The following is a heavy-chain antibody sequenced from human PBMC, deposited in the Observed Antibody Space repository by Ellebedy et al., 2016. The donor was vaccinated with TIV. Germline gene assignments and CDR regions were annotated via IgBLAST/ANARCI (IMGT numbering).Heavy chain of an antibody. J-gene: IGHJ3*02. Sequence: GESLKISXAASGFTFSSYSMNWVRQAPGKGLEWVSYISSSSSTIYYADSVKGRFTISRDNAKNSLYLQMNSLRDEDTAVYYCAREWRVGAPLWAFDIWGQGTMVTVSS. V-gene: IGHV3-48*02. CDR3: AREWRVGAPLWAFDI. CDR2: ISSSSSTI. D-gene: IGHD1-26*01. CDR1: GFTFSSYS.